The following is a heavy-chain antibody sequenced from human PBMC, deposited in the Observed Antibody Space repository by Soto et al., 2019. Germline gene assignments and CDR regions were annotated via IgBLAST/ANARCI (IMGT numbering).Heavy chain of an antibody. V-gene: IGHV3-23*01. J-gene: IGHJ4*02. Sequence: PGGSLRLSCTASGFTFSNYAMSWVRQAPGKGLEWVSATSGSGGSTYYADSVKGRFTFSRDNSKNTLFLQMNSLRADDTALYYCAKGSAYGRPYYFDYWGQGTLVTVSS. D-gene: IGHD3-16*01. CDR3: AKGSAYGRPYYFDY. CDR2: TSGSGGST. CDR1: GFTFSNYA.